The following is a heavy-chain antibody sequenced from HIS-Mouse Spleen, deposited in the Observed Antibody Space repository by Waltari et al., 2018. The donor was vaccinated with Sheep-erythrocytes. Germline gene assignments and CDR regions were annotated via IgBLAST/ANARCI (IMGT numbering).Heavy chain of an antibody. J-gene: IGHJ4*02. D-gene: IGHD5-18*01. CDR2: IYYSGST. CDR3: ARHKDTAMVHFDY. CDR1: GGSISSSSSY. V-gene: IGHV4-39*01. Sequence: QLQLQESGPGLVKPSETLSLTCTVPGGSISSSSSYWGWIRQPPGKGLEWIGSIYYSGSTYYNPSLKSRVTISVDTSKNQFSLKLSSVTAADTAVYYCARHKDTAMVHFDYWGQGTLVTVSS.